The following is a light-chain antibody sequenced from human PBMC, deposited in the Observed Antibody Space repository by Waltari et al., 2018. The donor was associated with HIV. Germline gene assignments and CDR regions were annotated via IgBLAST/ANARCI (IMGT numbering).Light chain of an antibody. CDR2: GSS. V-gene: IGKV3-20*01. CDR1: QTIYINF. Sequence: ENVLTQSQGTLSLSPGESVTLSCRTTQTIYINFLGWYQSKSGKAPRLLFYGSSTRAPGISARFSATGSDTGSGTAFALIINRLEPEDFATYYCLLYGDSPRWTFGPGTKV. CDR3: LLYGDSPRWT. J-gene: IGKJ1*01.